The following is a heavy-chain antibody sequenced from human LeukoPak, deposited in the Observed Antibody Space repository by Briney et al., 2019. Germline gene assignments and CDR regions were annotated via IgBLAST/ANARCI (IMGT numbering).Heavy chain of an antibody. Sequence: SETLSLTCAVYGGSFSGYYWSWIRQPPGKGLEWIGEINHSGSTNYNPSLKSRVTISVDTSKNQFSLKLSSVTAADTAVYYCARGQAYVAQKYYFDYWGQGTLVTVSS. D-gene: IGHD2-15*01. J-gene: IGHJ4*02. CDR1: GGSFSGYY. V-gene: IGHV4-34*01. CDR2: INHSGST. CDR3: ARGQAYVAQKYYFDY.